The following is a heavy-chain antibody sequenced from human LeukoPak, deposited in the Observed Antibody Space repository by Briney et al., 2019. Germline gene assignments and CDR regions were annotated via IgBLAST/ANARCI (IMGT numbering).Heavy chain of an antibody. CDR2: INPNSGGT. Sequence: ASVKVSCKASGYTFTGYYMHWVRQAPGQGLEWMGWINPNSGGTNYAQKFQGWVTMTTDTSTSTAYMELRSLRSDDTAVYYCARHKLERRHYYYGMDVWGQGTTVTVSS. J-gene: IGHJ6*02. V-gene: IGHV1-2*04. CDR3: ARHKLERRHYYYGMDV. CDR1: GYTFTGYY. D-gene: IGHD1-1*01.